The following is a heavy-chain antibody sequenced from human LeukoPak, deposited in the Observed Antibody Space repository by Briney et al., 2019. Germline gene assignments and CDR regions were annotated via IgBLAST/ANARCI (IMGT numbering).Heavy chain of an antibody. CDR2: IDSGGSTT. V-gene: IGHV3-74*03. CDR1: GFTFSSYW. J-gene: IGHJ4*02. Sequence: GGSLRLSCAASGFTFSSYWMHWVRQAPGKGLVWVSRIDSGGSTTEYADSVKGRFTISRDNAKNTLYLQMNSLGAEDTAVYYCASGYVDYGGNSRWGQGTLVTVSS. CDR3: ASGYVDYGGNSR. D-gene: IGHD4-23*01.